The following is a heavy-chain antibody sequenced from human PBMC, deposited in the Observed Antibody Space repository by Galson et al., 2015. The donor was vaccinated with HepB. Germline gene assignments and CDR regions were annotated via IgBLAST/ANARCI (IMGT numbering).Heavy chain of an antibody. CDR1: GYDFNKYG. V-gene: IGHV1-18*01. CDR2: VSGYDGSA. D-gene: IGHD1-7*01. CDR3: ARDSRLELQLNNYYSYGIDV. J-gene: IGHJ6*04. Sequence: SVKVSCKASGYDFNKYGLSWVRQAPGQGLEWMGWVSGYDGSANYAPKFQGRVTMTTQTSTGTAFMELRSLRSDDTAVYYCARDSRLELQLNNYYSYGIDVWGKGTAGVVS.